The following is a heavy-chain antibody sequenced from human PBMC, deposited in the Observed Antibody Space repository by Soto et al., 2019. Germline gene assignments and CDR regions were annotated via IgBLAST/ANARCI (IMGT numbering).Heavy chain of an antibody. CDR1: GFTFSTYS. D-gene: IGHD2-2*01. J-gene: IGHJ4*02. CDR3: ARMSSSISPGC. V-gene: IGHV3-48*01. CDR2: INSSGTVK. Sequence: EVQLVESGGGLVQPGESLRLSCAASGFTFSTYSMNWVRQAPGKGLEWVSYINSSGTVKYYAGSVKGRFTISRDNAKNALYLQMNSLRAEDTAGYYCARMSSSISPGCWGQGTLVTVSS.